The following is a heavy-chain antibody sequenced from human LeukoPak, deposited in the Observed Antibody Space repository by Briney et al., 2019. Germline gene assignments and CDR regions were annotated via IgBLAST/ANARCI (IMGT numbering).Heavy chain of an antibody. CDR3: AKDGDYGDYVSAFDI. J-gene: IGHJ3*02. V-gene: IGHV3-30*02. CDR1: GFTFSSYG. CDR2: IRYDGSNK. D-gene: IGHD4-17*01. Sequence: PGGSLRLSCAASGFTFSSYGMHWVRQAPGKGLDWVAFIRYDGSNKYYADSVKGRFTISRDNSKNTLYLQMNSLRAEDTAVYYCAKDGDYGDYVSAFDIWGQGTMVTVSS.